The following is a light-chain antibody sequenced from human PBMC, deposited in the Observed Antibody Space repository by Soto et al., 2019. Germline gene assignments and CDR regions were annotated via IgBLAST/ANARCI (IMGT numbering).Light chain of an antibody. CDR2: GAS. Sequence: EIVMTQSPATLSVSPGGRATLSCRASQSISDTLAWYQQKPGQAPRLLIHGASTRAPGFPARFSGSGSGTDFTLTISSLQSEDFAVYYCQQYDNWPWTFGQGTKVEIQ. V-gene: IGKV3-15*01. CDR3: QQYDNWPWT. CDR1: QSISDT. J-gene: IGKJ1*01.